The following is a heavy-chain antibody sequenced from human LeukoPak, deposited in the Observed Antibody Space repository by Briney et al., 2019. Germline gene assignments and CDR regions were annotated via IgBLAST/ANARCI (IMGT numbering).Heavy chain of an antibody. Sequence: ETLSLTCTVSGGSISSSSYYWGWIRQPPGKGLEWIGSIYYSGSTYYNPSLKSRVTISVDTSKNQFSLKLSSVTAADTAVYYCTRAPTGGWLDPWGQGTLVTVSS. D-gene: IGHD1-14*01. V-gene: IGHV4-39*07. CDR2: IYYSGST. CDR1: GGSISSSSYY. CDR3: TRAPTGGWLDP. J-gene: IGHJ5*02.